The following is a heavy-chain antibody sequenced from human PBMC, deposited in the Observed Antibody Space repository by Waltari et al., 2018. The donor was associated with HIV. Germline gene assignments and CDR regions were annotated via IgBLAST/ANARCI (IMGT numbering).Heavy chain of an antibody. V-gene: IGHV3-23*01. CDR1: GFTFSVFA. CDR3: ATLYSDYGDY. J-gene: IGHJ4*02. Sequence: EVQLLDSGGGLVQPGGYLRLSCAASGFTFSVFALNWVRQAPGKGLEWVSRISARCDTTNYADSVKGRFTISRDNSKNTLSLQINSLRVDDTAVYYCATLYSDYGDYWGQGALVNVSS. D-gene: IGHD4-17*01. CDR2: ISARCDTT.